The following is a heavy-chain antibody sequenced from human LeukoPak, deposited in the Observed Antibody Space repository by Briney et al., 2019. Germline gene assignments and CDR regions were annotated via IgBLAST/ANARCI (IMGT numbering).Heavy chain of an antibody. CDR3: ARGIAAAGTWFYYYYYYMDV. CDR2: IYYSGST. D-gene: IGHD6-13*01. Sequence: SETLSLTCTVSGGSISSYYWSWIRQPPGKGLEWIGYIYYSGSTNYNPSLKSRVTISVDTSKNQFSLKLSSVTAADTAVYYCARGIAAAGTWFYYYYYYMDVWGKGTTVTVSS. J-gene: IGHJ6*03. CDR1: GGSISSYY. V-gene: IGHV4-59*12.